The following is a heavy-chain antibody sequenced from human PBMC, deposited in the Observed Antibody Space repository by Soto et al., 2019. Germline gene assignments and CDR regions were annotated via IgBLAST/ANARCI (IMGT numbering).Heavy chain of an antibody. CDR2: IVWNSGNI. J-gene: IGHJ6*03. Sequence: EVQLVESGGGSVQPGTSLRLSCAASGFTFDDYAMHWVRQAPGKGLEWVSGIVWNSGNIAYADSVKGRFTISRDNAKNCLYLQMNSLRTEDTALYYCARIPAAIGYMDVWGKGTTVTVSS. CDR3: ARIPAAIGYMDV. CDR1: GFTFDDYA. V-gene: IGHV3-9*01. D-gene: IGHD2-2*02.